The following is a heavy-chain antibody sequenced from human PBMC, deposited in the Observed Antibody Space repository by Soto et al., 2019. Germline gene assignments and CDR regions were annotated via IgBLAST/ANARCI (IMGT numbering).Heavy chain of an antibody. CDR1: GGSFSGYC. J-gene: IGHJ4*02. D-gene: IGHD2-2*01. Sequence: SETLSLTCAVYGGSFSGYCWSWIRQPPGKGLEWIGEINHSGSTNYNPSLKSRVTISVDTSKNQFSLKLSSVTAADTAVYYCARVVPAAPIRFDYWGQGTLVTVSS. CDR3: ARVVPAAPIRFDY. CDR2: INHSGST. V-gene: IGHV4-34*01.